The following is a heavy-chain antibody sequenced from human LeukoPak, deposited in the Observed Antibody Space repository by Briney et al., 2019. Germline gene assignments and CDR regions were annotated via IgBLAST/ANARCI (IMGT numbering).Heavy chain of an antibody. CDR1: GGSFSGYY. CDR2: INHSGST. Sequence: SGTLSLTCAVYGGSFSGYYWSWIRQPPGKGLEWIGEINHSGSTNYNPSLKSRVTISVDTSKNQFSLKLSSVTAADTAVYYCARGARFPDYWGQGILVTVSS. D-gene: IGHD3-3*01. V-gene: IGHV4-34*01. J-gene: IGHJ4*02. CDR3: ARGARFPDY.